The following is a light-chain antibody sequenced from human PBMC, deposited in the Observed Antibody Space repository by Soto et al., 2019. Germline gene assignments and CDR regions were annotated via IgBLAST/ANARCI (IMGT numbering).Light chain of an antibody. V-gene: IGKV3-11*01. Sequence: EIVLTQFPATLSLSPGERATLSCRASQSVNNYLAWYQQKPGQAPRLLVYDASNTATGVPARFSGSGSGTDFTLTISSLEPEDFGVYYCQQRSIWPPITFGQGTRLEIK. CDR1: QSVNNY. J-gene: IGKJ5*01. CDR3: QQRSIWPPIT. CDR2: DAS.